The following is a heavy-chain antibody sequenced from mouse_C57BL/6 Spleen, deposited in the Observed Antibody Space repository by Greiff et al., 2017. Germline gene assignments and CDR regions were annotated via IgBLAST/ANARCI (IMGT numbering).Heavy chain of an antibody. J-gene: IGHJ4*01. CDR3: ARQPNQYYGTLYYAMDY. Sequence: EVKLMESGGGLVQPGESLKLSCESNEYEFPSHDMSWVRKTPEKRLELVAAINRDGGSTYYPDTMERRFIFSRDNTQKTLYLQMRSLRSEDTALYYCARQPNQYYGTLYYAMDYWGQGTSVTVAS. V-gene: IGHV5-2*01. CDR2: INRDGGST. CDR1: EYEFPSHD. D-gene: IGHD1-1*01.